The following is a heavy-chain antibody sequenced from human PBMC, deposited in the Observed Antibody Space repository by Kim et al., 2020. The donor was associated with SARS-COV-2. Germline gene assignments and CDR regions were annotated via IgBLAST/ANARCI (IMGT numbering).Heavy chain of an antibody. Sequence: SETLSLTCTVSGASISSGGVYWSWIRQHPGKGLEWIGYIYYSGSTYYNPSLKSRITISVDTSKNQFSLKLRSVTASDTAVYYCARSLAAAAVAATVFDYWGQGTLVTVSS. CDR1: GASISSGGVY. J-gene: IGHJ4*02. V-gene: IGHV4-31*03. CDR2: IYYSGST. D-gene: IGHD6-19*01. CDR3: ARSLAAAAVAATVFDY.